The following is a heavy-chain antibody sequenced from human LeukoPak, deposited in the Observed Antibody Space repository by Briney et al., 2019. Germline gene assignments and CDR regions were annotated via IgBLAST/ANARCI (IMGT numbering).Heavy chain of an antibody. CDR3: ARLSPYLGAGSSAFPDDY. Sequence: SETLSLTCTVSGGSISTTTYYWGWLRQPPGKGLEWIGSISYTGSTYYNPSLKIRVTISVDTSKNQFSLRLSSVTAADTAVYYCARLSPYLGAGSSAFPDDYWGQGTLVTVSS. CDR1: GGSISTTTYY. J-gene: IGHJ4*02. D-gene: IGHD3-10*01. V-gene: IGHV4-39*01. CDR2: ISYTGST.